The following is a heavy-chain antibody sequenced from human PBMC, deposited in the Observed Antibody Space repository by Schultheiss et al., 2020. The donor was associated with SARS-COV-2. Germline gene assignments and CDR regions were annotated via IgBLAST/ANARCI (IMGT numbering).Heavy chain of an antibody. Sequence: SETLSLTCTVSGGSISSSSYYWGWIRQPPGKGLEWIGSIYYSGSTNYNPSLKSRVTISVDTSKNQFSLKLSSVTAADTAVYYCARANGWSIDYWGQGTLVTVSS. CDR2: IYYSGST. D-gene: IGHD6-19*01. CDR1: GGSISSSSYY. J-gene: IGHJ4*02. CDR3: ARANGWSIDY. V-gene: IGHV4-39*07.